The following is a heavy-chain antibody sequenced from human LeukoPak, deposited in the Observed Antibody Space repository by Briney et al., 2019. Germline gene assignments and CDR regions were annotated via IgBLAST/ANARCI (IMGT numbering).Heavy chain of an antibody. D-gene: IGHD3-10*01. J-gene: IGHJ5*02. CDR3: ARVVGNYYGAGSSYNWFDP. CDR2: ISYDGSNK. Sequence: GVSLRLSCAASGFTFSSYAMHWVRQAPGKGLEWVAVISYDGSNKYYADSVKGRFTISRDNSKNTLYLQMNSLRAEDTAVYYCARVVGNYYGAGSSYNWFDPWGQGTLVTVSS. CDR1: GFTFSSYA. V-gene: IGHV3-30-3*01.